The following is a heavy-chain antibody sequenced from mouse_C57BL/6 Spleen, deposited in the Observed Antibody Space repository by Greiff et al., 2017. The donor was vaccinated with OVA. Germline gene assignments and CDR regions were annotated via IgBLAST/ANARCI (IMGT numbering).Heavy chain of an antibody. CDR3: AREGAPYYGSSQAWFAY. Sequence: QVQLKQSGAELAKPGASVKLSCKASGYTFTSYWMHWVKQRPGQGLEWIGYINPSSGYTKYNQKFKDKATLTADKSSSTAYMQLSSLTYEDSAVYYCAREGAPYYGSSQAWFAYWGQGTLVTVSA. J-gene: IGHJ3*01. CDR1: GYTFTSYW. V-gene: IGHV1-7*01. CDR2: INPSSGYT. D-gene: IGHD1-1*01.